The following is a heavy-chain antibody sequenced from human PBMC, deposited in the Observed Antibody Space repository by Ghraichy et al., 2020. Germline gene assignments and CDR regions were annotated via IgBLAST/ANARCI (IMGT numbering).Heavy chain of an antibody. CDR1: GYTFSDYY. CDR3: ARGHSIKGSYDY. Sequence: ASVKVSCRASGYTFSDYYIVWVRQAPGQGLEWMGWINADSGVTNYAQKFQGWVTMTRDTSISTAYMEMSRLAPDDTGVYYCARGHSIKGSYDYWGQGTLVTVPS. D-gene: IGHD1-26*01. V-gene: IGHV1-2*04. J-gene: IGHJ4*02. CDR2: INADSGVT.